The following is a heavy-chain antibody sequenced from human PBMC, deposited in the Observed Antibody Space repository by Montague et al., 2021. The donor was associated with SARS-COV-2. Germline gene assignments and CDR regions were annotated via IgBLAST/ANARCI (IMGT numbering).Heavy chain of an antibody. V-gene: IGHV4-59*01. CDR1: GGSFSGYY. Sequence: SETLSLTCAVYGGSFSGYYWTWIRQPPGKGLEWIGDIYDSGSTNYNPSLQSRVTISLDASRNQFSLRLSSLTAADTAVYYCAREEPDEYYFDYWGQGHLVTVSS. D-gene: IGHD1-14*01. CDR2: IYDSGST. CDR3: AREEPDEYYFDY. J-gene: IGHJ4*02.